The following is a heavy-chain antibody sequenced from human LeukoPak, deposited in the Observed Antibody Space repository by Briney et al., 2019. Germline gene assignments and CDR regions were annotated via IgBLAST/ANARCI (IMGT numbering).Heavy chain of an antibody. CDR1: GYTFTGYY. D-gene: IGHD3-9*01. CDR2: INPNSGGT. Sequence: ASVKVSCKASGYTFTGYYMHWVRQAPGQGLEWMGWINPNSGGTNYAQKFQGRVTMTRDTSISTAYMELSSLRSEDTAVYYCATDLAGRYILTGYSRVGQFDYWGQGTLVTVSS. J-gene: IGHJ4*02. V-gene: IGHV1-2*02. CDR3: ATDLAGRYILTGYSRVGQFDY.